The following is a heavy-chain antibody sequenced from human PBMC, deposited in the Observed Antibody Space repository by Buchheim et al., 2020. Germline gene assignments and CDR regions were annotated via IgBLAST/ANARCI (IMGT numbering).Heavy chain of an antibody. J-gene: IGHJ4*02. CDR3: AKDPRAYGDYLFDY. V-gene: IGHV3-30*18. CDR2: ISYDGSNK. D-gene: IGHD4-17*01. Sequence: QVQLVESGGGVVQPGRSLRLSCAASGFTFSSYGMHWVRQAPGKGLEWVAVISYDGSNKYYADSVKGRFTISRENSKNKLYLQMNSLRAEDTAVYYCAKDPRAYGDYLFDYWGQGTL. CDR1: GFTFSSYG.